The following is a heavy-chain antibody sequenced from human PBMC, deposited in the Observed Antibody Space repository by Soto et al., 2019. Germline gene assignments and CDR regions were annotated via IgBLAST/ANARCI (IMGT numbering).Heavy chain of an antibody. J-gene: IGHJ4*02. CDR1: GGSISSRSYY. V-gene: IGHV4-39*02. Sequence: QLQLQESGPGLVRPSETLSLTCTVSGGSISSRSYYWSWIRQPPGKGLEWIASINYGGVTYFNPSLKSRVTISIATSTNHFSLRLSSLTAADAAVYFCARYVPSAQYCFDYWGQGTLVTVSS. D-gene: IGHD6-6*01. CDR2: INYGGVT. CDR3: ARYVPSAQYCFDY.